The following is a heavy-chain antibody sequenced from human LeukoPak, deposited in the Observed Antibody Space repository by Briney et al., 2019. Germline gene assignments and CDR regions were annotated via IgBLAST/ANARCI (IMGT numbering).Heavy chain of an antibody. D-gene: IGHD2-8*01. CDR2: ISWDGGST. Sequence: SGGSLRLSCAASGFTFDDYTMHWVRQAPGKGLEWVSLISWDGGSTYYADSVKGRFTISRDNSKNSLYLQMNSLRTEDTALYYCAKDSEIMGVNYFDYWGQGTLVTVSS. CDR3: AKDSEIMGVNYFDY. J-gene: IGHJ4*02. CDR1: GFTFDDYT. V-gene: IGHV3-43*01.